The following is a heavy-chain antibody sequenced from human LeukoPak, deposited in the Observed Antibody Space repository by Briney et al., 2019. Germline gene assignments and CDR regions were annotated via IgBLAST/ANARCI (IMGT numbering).Heavy chain of an antibody. V-gene: IGHV4-59*12. CDR1: GGSISSYY. CDR2: IYYSGST. CDR3: ARDNYYDSSGPPIL. Sequence: SETLSLTCTVSGGSISSYYWSWIRQPPGKGLEWIGYIYYSGSTNYNPSLKSRVTISVDTSKNQFSLKLSSVTAADTAVYYCARDNYYDSSGPPILWGQGTLVTVSS. D-gene: IGHD3-22*01. J-gene: IGHJ4*02.